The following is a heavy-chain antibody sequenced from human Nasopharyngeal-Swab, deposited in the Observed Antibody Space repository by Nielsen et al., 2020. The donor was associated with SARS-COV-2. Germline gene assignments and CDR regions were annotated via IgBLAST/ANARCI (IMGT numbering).Heavy chain of an antibody. D-gene: IGHD6-13*01. J-gene: IGHJ4*02. Sequence: RQAPGKRLEWIGYIYYSGSTNYNPSLKSRVTISVDTSKNQFSLKLSSVTAADTAVYYCARVSKAGQQLAFDYWGQGTLVTVSS. CDR2: IYYSGST. CDR3: ARVSKAGQQLAFDY. V-gene: IGHV4-31*02.